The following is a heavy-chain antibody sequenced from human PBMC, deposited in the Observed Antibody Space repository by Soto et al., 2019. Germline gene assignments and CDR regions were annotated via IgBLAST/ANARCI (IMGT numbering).Heavy chain of an antibody. Sequence: EVQLLESGGGLVQPGGSLRLSCAASGFPFSSRAMSWVRQAPGKGLEWVSAISGSGTITYYADSVKGRFTISRDTSKNPLYLQMNSLRADDTAVYYCAKWARYCSGADCRAWGQGTLVTVSS. J-gene: IGHJ5*02. CDR2: ISGSGTIT. CDR1: GFPFSSRA. CDR3: AKWARYCSGADCRA. D-gene: IGHD2-15*01. V-gene: IGHV3-23*01.